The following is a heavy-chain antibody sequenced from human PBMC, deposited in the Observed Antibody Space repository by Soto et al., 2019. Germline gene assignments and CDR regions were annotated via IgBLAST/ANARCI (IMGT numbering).Heavy chain of an antibody. CDR2: ISAYNGNT. V-gene: IGHV1-18*01. D-gene: IGHD1-7*01. CDR3: ARVIPENWNYVSRGSKHFDY. Sequence: ASVKVSCKASGYTFTSYGISWVRQAPGQGLEWMGWISAYNGNTNYAQKLQGRVTMTTDTSTSTAYMELRSLRSDDTAVYYCARVIPENWNYVSRGSKHFDYWGQGTLVTVSS. J-gene: IGHJ4*02. CDR1: GYTFTSYG.